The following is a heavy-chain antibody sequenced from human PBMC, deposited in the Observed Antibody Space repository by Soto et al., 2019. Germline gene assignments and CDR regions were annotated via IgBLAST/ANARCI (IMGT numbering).Heavy chain of an antibody. CDR3: ARHRVYDSSGYLPDY. CDR1: GGSISSSSYY. V-gene: IGHV4-39*01. D-gene: IGHD3-22*01. J-gene: IGHJ4*02. Sequence: QLQLQESGPGLVKPSETLSLTCTVSGGSISSSSYYWGWIRQPLGKGLEWIGSIYYSGSTYYNPSLKSRVTISVDTSKNQFSLKLSSVTAADTAVYYCARHRVYDSSGYLPDYWGQGTLVTVSS. CDR2: IYYSGST.